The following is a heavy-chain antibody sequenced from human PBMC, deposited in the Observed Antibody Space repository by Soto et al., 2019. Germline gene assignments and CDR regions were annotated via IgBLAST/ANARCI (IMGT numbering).Heavy chain of an antibody. D-gene: IGHD2-21*02. J-gene: IGHJ3*02. V-gene: IGHV4-61*01. Sequence: SETLSLTCTVSGGSVSSGSYYWSWIRQPPGTGLEWIGYIYYSGSTNYNPSLKSRVTISVDTSKNQFSLKLSSVTAADTAVYYCARDPSAYCGGDCYWNDAFDIWGQGTMVTVSS. CDR3: ARDPSAYCGGDCYWNDAFDI. CDR2: IYYSGST. CDR1: GGSVSSGSYY.